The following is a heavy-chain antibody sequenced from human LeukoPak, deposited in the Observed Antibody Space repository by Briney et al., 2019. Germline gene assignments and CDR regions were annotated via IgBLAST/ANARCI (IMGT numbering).Heavy chain of an antibody. CDR1: GFSLTTSGVG. J-gene: IGHJ4*02. D-gene: IGHD6-25*01. CDR2: IHWDSDK. V-gene: IGHV2-5*02. CDR3: AHSAGYSSDYYDY. Sequence: SGPTLVKPTQTLMLTSTFSGFSLTTSGVGVGWIRQPPGKAPEWLARIHWDSDKRYRPSLRNRLTLNKDTSTDQVVLTMTNMDPVDTATYYCAHSAGYSSDYYDYWGQGILVTVSS.